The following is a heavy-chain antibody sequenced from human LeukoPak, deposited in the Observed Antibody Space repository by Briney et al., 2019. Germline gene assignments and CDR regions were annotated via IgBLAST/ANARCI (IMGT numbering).Heavy chain of an antibody. CDR3: AKEDVAVVTAALMDV. CDR1: GFTFSSYE. Sequence: PGGSLRLSCTASGFTFSSYEMNWVRQAPGKGLEWVSAISGSGGTTYYGDSAKGRFTISRDNSKNTVYLQMSSLRAEDTAVYYCAKEDVAVVTAALMDVWGQGTTVTVSS. D-gene: IGHD2-2*01. J-gene: IGHJ6*02. V-gene: IGHV3-23*01. CDR2: ISGSGGTT.